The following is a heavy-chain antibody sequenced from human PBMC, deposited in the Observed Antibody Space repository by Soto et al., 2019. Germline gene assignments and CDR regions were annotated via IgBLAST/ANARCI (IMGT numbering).Heavy chain of an antibody. Sequence: GASVKVSCKASGYTFTSYGISWVRQAPGQGLEWMGWISAYNGNTNYAQKPQGRVTMTTDTSTSTAYMELRSLRSDDTAVYYCARSSDYYDSSGAFDIWGQGTMVTVSS. D-gene: IGHD3-22*01. J-gene: IGHJ3*02. CDR1: GYTFTSYG. CDR3: ARSSDYYDSSGAFDI. V-gene: IGHV1-18*01. CDR2: ISAYNGNT.